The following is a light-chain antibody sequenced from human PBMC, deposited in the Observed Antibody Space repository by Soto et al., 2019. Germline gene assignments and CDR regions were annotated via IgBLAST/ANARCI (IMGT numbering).Light chain of an antibody. CDR2: AAS. J-gene: IGKJ1*01. V-gene: IGKV1-39*01. Sequence: QLPRSPSPLLPLLGAEAPILCRASQSISDNLNWYQHKPGTAPNLLIYAASSLQSGVPSRFSGSGSGTEFTLTISSLQPDDFATYYCQQYHSYRTFGQGTKVDIK. CDR1: QSISDN. CDR3: QQYHSYRT.